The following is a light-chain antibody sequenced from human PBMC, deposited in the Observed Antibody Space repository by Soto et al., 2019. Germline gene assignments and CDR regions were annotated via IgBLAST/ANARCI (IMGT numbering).Light chain of an antibody. CDR1: QSVSSY. CDR3: QQRSNWPYALT. Sequence: EIVLTQSPATLSLSPGERATLSCRASQSVSSYLAWYQQKPGQAPRLLIYDASNRATGIPARFSGRGSGTDFTLTISSLEPEDLAVYYCQQRSNWPYALTFGGGTKVEIK. CDR2: DAS. J-gene: IGKJ4*01. V-gene: IGKV3-11*01.